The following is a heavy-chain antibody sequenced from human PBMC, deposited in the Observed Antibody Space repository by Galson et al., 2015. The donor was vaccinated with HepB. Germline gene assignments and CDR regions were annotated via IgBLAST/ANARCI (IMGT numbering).Heavy chain of an antibody. V-gene: IGHV3-7*01. D-gene: IGHD5-18*01. CDR1: GFTFSSYW. CDR3: ALYSYGSNYYMDV. Sequence: SLRLSCAASGFTFSSYWMSWVRQAPGKGLEWVANIKQDGSEKYYVDSVKVRFTISRDNAKNSLYLQMNSLRAEDTAVYYCALYSYGSNYYMDVWGKGTTVTVSS. CDR2: IKQDGSEK. J-gene: IGHJ6*03.